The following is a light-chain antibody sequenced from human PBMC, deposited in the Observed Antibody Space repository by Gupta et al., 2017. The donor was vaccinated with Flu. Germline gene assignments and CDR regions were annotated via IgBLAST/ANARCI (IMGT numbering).Light chain of an antibody. CDR2: LDH. V-gene: IGLV3-1*01. Sequence: SYELTQPPSVSVSPGQTASIPCSGDKLWDKFVCWYQPKPGQSPVLRISLDHKRPSGIPERVSGSSYANTVTMTRRGTQAVDDYYLFSKEWDSRTSVFGGGTNITVL. J-gene: IGLJ3*02. CDR3: KEWDSRTSV. CDR1: KLWDKF.